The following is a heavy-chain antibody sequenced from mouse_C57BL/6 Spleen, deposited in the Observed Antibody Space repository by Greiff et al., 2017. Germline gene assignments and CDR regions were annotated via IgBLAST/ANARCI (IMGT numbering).Heavy chain of an antibody. CDR3: ASYYYGSIPHD. D-gene: IGHD1-1*01. CDR2: IYPGDGDT. V-gene: IGHV1-82*01. CDR1: GYAFSSSW. J-gene: IGHJ2*01. Sequence: VQLVESGPELVKPGASVKISCKASGYAFSSSWMNWVKQRPGKGLEWIGRIYPGDGDTNYNGKFKGKATLTADKSSSTAYMQLSSLTSEDSAVYFCASYYYGSIPHDWGEGTTLTVSS.